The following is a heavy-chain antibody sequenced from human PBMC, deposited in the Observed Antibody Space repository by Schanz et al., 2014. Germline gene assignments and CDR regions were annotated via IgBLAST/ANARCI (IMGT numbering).Heavy chain of an antibody. D-gene: IGHD6-13*01. J-gene: IGHJ4*02. CDR1: GFTFSSYW. CDR2: IKQDGSER. CDR3: VREVGAAAGLAWGLDY. Sequence: EVQLVESGGGLVQPGGSLRLSCAASGFTFSSYWMSWVRQAPGKGLEWVANIKQDGSERYYVDSVKGRFTISRDNAKNSLYLQMNSLRAEDTAVYYCVREVGAAAGLAWGLDYWGRGTLVTVSS. V-gene: IGHV3-7*01.